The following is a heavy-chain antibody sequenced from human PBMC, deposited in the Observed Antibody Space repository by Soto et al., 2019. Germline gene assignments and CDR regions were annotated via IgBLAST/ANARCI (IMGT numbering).Heavy chain of an antibody. J-gene: IGHJ6*02. V-gene: IGHV3-30*18. D-gene: IGHD3-3*01. CDR1: GFTFSSYG. CDR2: ISDDGSNK. CDR3: AKWRDFWSGYPYGMDV. Sequence: QVQLVESGGGVVQPGRSLRLSCAASGFTFSSYGMHWVRQAPGKGLEWVAVISDDGSNKYYADSVKGRFTISRDNSKNTLYLQMNSLRAEDTAVYYCAKWRDFWSGYPYGMDVWGQGTTVTVSS.